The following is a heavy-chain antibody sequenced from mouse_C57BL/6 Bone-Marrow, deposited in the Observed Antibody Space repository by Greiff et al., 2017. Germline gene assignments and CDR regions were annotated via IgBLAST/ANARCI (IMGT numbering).Heavy chain of an antibody. Sequence: EVQLQHPGPELVKPGASVKLSCKASGYTFTDYYMNWVKQSHGTSLEWIGDITPNNGATSYNQKFKGKATLTVAKSSSTAYMALSSLTSEDSAVYYCSRKGITINDFDYWGQGTTLTVSS. CDR1: GYTFTDYY. CDR2: ITPNNGAT. J-gene: IGHJ2*01. CDR3: SRKGITINDFDY. V-gene: IGHV1-26*01. D-gene: IGHD1-1*02.